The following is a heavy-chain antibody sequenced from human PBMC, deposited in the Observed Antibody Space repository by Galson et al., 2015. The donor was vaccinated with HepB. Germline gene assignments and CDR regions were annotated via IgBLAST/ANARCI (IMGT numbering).Heavy chain of an antibody. Sequence: SVKVSCKASGGTFSSYAISWVRQAPGQGLEWMGGIIPIFGTANYAQKFQGRVTITADESTSTAYMELSSLRSEDTAVYYCARGGWLQPEATTYYYGMDVWGQGTTVTVSS. CDR2: IIPIFGTA. CDR1: GGTFSSYA. J-gene: IGHJ6*02. CDR3: ARGGWLQPEATTYYYGMDV. D-gene: IGHD5-24*01. V-gene: IGHV1-69*13.